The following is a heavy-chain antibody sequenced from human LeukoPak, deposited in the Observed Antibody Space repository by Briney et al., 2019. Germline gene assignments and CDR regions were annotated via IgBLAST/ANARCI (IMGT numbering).Heavy chain of an antibody. J-gene: IGHJ6*02. CDR1: GVSVGSYY. Sequence: SETLSLTCTVSGVSVGSYYWSWIRQPPGRGLEWIGYIYYGGSANYNPSLKSRVTISVDTSKNQFSLKLSSVTAADTAVYYCARAPGGWSMDVWGQGTTVTVSS. CDR2: IYYGGSA. V-gene: IGHV4-59*02. D-gene: IGHD2-15*01. CDR3: ARAPGGWSMDV.